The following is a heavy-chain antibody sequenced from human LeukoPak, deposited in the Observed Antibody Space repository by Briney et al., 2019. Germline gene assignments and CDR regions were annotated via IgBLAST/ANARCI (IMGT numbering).Heavy chain of an antibody. V-gene: IGHV1-2*02. D-gene: IGHD2-2*01. CDR1: GYTFTDYY. CDR3: ATYKIVLVPAVGQNKMNWFDS. Sequence: GASVKVSCKASGYTFTDYYMHWVRQAPGQGLEWMGWINSNSGGTNYAQKFQGRVTMTRDTSISTAYMELSSLRSEDTAVYYCATYKIVLVPAVGQNKMNWFDSWGQGTLVTVSS. CDR2: INSNSGGT. J-gene: IGHJ5*01.